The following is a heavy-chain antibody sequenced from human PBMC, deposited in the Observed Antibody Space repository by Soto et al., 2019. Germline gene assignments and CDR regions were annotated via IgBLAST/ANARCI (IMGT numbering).Heavy chain of an antibody. D-gene: IGHD3-3*01. CDR2: ISAYNGNT. J-gene: IGHJ4*02. CDR1: GYTFTSYG. V-gene: IGHV1-18*01. Sequence: ASVKVSCKASGYTFTSYGISWVRQAPGQGLEWMGWISAYNGNTNYAQKLQGRVTMTTDTSTSTAYMELRSLRSDDTAVYYCARALGVRFLEWLALEYWGQGTLVTVSS. CDR3: ARALGVRFLEWLALEY.